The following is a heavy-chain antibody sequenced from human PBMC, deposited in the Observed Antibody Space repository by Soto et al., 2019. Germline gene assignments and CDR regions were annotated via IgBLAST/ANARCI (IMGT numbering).Heavy chain of an antibody. Sequence: GGSLRLSCAASGFTFDDYAMHWVRQAPGKGLEWVSGISWNSGSIGYADSVKGRFTISRDNAKNSLYLQMNSLRAEDTALYYCAKSAARDNYYYYYGMDVWGQGTTVTVSS. CDR1: GFTFDDYA. V-gene: IGHV3-9*01. J-gene: IGHJ6*02. D-gene: IGHD6-6*01. CDR3: AKSAARDNYYYYYGMDV. CDR2: ISWNSGSI.